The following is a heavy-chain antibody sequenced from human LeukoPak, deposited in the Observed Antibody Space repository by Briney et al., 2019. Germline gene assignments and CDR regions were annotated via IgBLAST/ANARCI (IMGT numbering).Heavy chain of an antibody. D-gene: IGHD2-15*01. J-gene: IGHJ4*02. V-gene: IGHV1-2*02. CDR3: ARDAGYCTGGSCLYFDH. CDR1: GYTFTDYY. CDR2: INLNSGGT. Sequence: ASVKVSCKASGYTFTDYYMHWVRQAPGQGLEWMGWINLNSGGTNFAQRFQGRVTMTRDTSISTAYMDLSRLISDDTAVYYCARDAGYCTGGSCLYFDHWGQGTLVTVSS.